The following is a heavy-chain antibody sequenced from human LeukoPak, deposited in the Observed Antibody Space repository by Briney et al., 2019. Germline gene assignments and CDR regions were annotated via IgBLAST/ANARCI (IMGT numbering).Heavy chain of an antibody. J-gene: IGHJ4*02. V-gene: IGHV1-24*01. CDR1: GYTLTELS. CDR2: FDPEDGET. Sequence: ASVKVSCKVSGYTLTELSMHWVRQAPGKGLEWMGGFDPEDGETIYAQKFQGRVTMTEDTSTDTAYMELSSLRSEDTAVYYCARWGYSGYDLGYWGQGTLVTVSS. D-gene: IGHD5-12*01. CDR3: ARWGYSGYDLGY.